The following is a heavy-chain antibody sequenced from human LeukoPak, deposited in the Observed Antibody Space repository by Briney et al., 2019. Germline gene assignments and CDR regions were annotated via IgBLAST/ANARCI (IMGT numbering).Heavy chain of an antibody. V-gene: IGHV3-23*01. J-gene: IGHJ4*02. CDR2: LTGSGGST. D-gene: IGHD3-22*01. Sequence: GVSLRLSCAASGFTFSSYAMSWVRQAPGKGLEWVSALTGSGGSTYYADSVKGRFTISRDNSKNTLYLQRNSLRAEDTAAYYCAKVYYDSSGYYSVPNFDYWGQGTLVTVSS. CDR3: AKVYYDSSGYYSVPNFDY. CDR1: GFTFSSYA.